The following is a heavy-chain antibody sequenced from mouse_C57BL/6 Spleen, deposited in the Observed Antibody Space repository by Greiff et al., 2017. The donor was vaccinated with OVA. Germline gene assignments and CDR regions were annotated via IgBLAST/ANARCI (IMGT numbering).Heavy chain of an antibody. D-gene: IGHD2-5*01. CDR2: IDPENGDT. CDR3: TTIYYSNYQFAY. CDR1: GFNIKDDY. V-gene: IGHV14-4*01. Sequence: VQLKESGAELVRPGASVKLSCTASGFNIKDDYMHWVKQRPEQGLEWIGWIDPENGDTEYASKFQGKATITADTSSNTAYLQLSSLTSEDTAVYYCTTIYYSNYQFAYWGQGTLVTVSA. J-gene: IGHJ3*01.